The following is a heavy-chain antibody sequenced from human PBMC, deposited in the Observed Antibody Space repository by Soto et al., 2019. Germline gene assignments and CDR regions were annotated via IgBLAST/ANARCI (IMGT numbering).Heavy chain of an antibody. Sequence: QVQLVESGGGVVQPGRSLGLSCAASGFTFNTYGLHWVRQAPGKGLESVAAISYDGINKYYVDSVKGRFTISRDNSKNTLYVQKNSLRAEDTALYYCARSPQPTRGIHWYFDLWGRGILVTVSS. CDR3: ARSPQPTRGIHWYFDL. CDR1: GFTFNTYG. CDR2: ISYDGINK. D-gene: IGHD1-26*01. J-gene: IGHJ2*01. V-gene: IGHV3-30*03.